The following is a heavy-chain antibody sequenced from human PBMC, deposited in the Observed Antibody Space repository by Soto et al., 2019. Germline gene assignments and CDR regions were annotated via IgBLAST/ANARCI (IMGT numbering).Heavy chain of an antibody. V-gene: IGHV1-2*02. J-gene: IGHJ5*02. D-gene: IGHD1-26*01. CDR1: GYTFTGHY. Sequence: GASVKVSCKASGYTFTGHYIHWVRQAPEQGPEWMGEIGPESGATRYAQRFQGRVTMTREMSITTVYMELNNLSPDDTAVYYCGRGRSGQIVVFSWGQGTTVTVYS. CDR3: GRGRSGQIVVFS. CDR2: IGPESGAT.